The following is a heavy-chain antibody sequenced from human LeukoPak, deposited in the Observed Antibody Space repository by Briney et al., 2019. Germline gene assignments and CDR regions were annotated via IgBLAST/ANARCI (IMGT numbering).Heavy chain of an antibody. Sequence: SETLSLTCTVSGGSININYWSWIRQPPGKGLEWIGYVYYSGSTNYNPSLKSRVTISLDPSKTQFSLQLTSVTAADTAVYFCARGIGPDGGDFWDQGTLVIVSS. V-gene: IGHV4-59*01. CDR1: GGSININY. J-gene: IGHJ4*02. CDR2: VYYSGST. CDR3: ARGIGPDGGDF.